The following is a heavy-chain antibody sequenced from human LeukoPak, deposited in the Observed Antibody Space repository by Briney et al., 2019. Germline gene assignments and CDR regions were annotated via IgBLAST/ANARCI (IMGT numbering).Heavy chain of an antibody. D-gene: IGHD3-3*01. CDR2: IYPGDSET. CDR3: ARLSTRLLDH. J-gene: IGHJ4*02. CDR1: AVTFNNYW. V-gene: IGHV5-51*01. Sequence: KHGESLKISCKGSAVTFNNYWIGWVRQLPGKGLDWMGIIYPGDSETRYSPSFQGQVTMSVDKSINTAYLHWGSLKASDTAIYFCARLSTRLLDHWGQGTRVTVSS.